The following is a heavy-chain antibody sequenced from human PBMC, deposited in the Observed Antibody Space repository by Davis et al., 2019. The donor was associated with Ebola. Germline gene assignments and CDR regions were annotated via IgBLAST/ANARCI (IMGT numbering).Heavy chain of an antibody. J-gene: IGHJ6*02. CDR3: ARTAGAA. Sequence: SETLSLTCAVYGGSFSGYYWSWIRQPPGKGLEWIGEINHSGSTNSNPSLKSRVTISVDTSKNQFSLKLSSVTAADTAVYYCARTAGAAWGQGTTVTVSS. CDR1: GGSFSGYY. CDR2: INHSGST. V-gene: IGHV4-34*01. D-gene: IGHD2-15*01.